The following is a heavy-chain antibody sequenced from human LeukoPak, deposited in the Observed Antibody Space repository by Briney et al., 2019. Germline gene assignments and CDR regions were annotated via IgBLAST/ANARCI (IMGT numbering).Heavy chain of an antibody. J-gene: IGHJ4*02. CDR3: ARASAVAGTRDH. CDR1: GFSFSSYW. V-gene: IGHV3-7*01. CDR2: IKQDGSDK. Sequence: GGSLRLSCTASGFSFSSYWMSWVRQAPGKGLEWVANIKQDGSDKYYVDSVKGRFTISRDNAKNSLYLQMNSLRAEDSALYYCARASAVAGTRDHWGQGTLVTVSS. D-gene: IGHD6-19*01.